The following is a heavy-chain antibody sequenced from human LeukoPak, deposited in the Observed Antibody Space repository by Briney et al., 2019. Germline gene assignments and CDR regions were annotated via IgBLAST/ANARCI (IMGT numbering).Heavy chain of an antibody. J-gene: IGHJ5*02. CDR1: GGSLSSSNW. CDR3: ARVFHRAATFRLLIWFDP. CDR2: IYHSGST. Sequence: SGTLSLTCAVSGGSLSSSNWWSWVRQPPGKGLEWIGEIYHSGSTNYNPSLKSRVTISVAKSKNQFSLKLSSVTAADTAVYYCARVFHRAATFRLLIWFDPWGQGTLVTVSS. D-gene: IGHD2/OR15-2a*01. V-gene: IGHV4-4*02.